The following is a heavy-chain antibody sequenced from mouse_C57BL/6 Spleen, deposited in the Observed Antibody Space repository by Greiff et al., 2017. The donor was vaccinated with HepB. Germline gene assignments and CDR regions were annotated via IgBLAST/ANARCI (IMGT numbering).Heavy chain of an antibody. D-gene: IGHD1-1*01. V-gene: IGHV5-17*01. CDR3: ARHTTVVATDYAMDY. Sequence: EVKVVESGGGLVKPGGSLKLSCAASGFTFSDYGMHWVRQAPEKGLEWVAYISSGSSTIYYADTVKGRFTISRDNAKNTLFLQMTSLRSEDTAMYYCARHTTVVATDYAMDYWGQGTSVTVSS. CDR2: ISSGSSTI. CDR1: GFTFSDYG. J-gene: IGHJ4*01.